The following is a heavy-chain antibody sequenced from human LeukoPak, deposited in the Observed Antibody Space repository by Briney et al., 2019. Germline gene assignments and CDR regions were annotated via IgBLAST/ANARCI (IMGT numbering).Heavy chain of an antibody. CDR3: ARAARPFCGGDCYFDY. Sequence: SETLSLTCTVSGGSISSYYWSWIRQPPGKGLEWIGYIYYSGSTNYNPSLKSRVTISVDTSKNQFSLKLSSVTAADTAVYYCARAARPFCGGDCYFDYWGQGTLVTVSS. D-gene: IGHD2-21*02. V-gene: IGHV4-59*01. CDR1: GGSISSYY. CDR2: IYYSGST. J-gene: IGHJ4*02.